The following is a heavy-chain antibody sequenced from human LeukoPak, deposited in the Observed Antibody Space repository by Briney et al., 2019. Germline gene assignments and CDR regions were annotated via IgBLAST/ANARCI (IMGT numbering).Heavy chain of an antibody. CDR2: IYPGDSDT. CDR3: ARRMDIANWFDP. CDR1: GYIFTSYW. D-gene: IGHD5-12*01. V-gene: IGHV5-51*01. Sequence: GASLQISCQGSGYIFTSYWIGWVRQLPGKGLEWMGIIYPGDSDTRYSPSFQGQVTISADKSISTAYLQWSSLKASDTAMYYCARRMDIANWFDPWGQGTLVTVSS. J-gene: IGHJ5*02.